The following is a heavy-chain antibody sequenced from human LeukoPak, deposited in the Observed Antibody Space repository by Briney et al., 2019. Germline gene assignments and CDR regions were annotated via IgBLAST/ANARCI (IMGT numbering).Heavy chain of an antibody. CDR1: GYTFTSYG. D-gene: IGHD3-16*02. J-gene: IGHJ5*02. CDR3: ASVRLRLGGLSLWGEWFDP. Sequence: ASVKVSCKXSGYTFTSYGISWVRQAPGQGLEWMGWISAYNGNTNYSQKLQGRVTMTTDTSTSTAYMELRSLRSDDTAVYYCASVRLRLGGLSLWGEWFDPWGQGTLVTVSS. V-gene: IGHV1-18*01. CDR2: ISAYNGNT.